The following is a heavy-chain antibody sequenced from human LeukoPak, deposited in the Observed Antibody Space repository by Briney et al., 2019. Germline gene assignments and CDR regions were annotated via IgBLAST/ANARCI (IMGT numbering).Heavy chain of an antibody. Sequence: ASVKVSCKASGYTFTSYYMHWVRQAPGQGLEWMRIINPSGGSTSYAQKFQGRVTMTRDTSTSTVYMELSSLRSEDTAVYYCARDAYIVVVTAGYYFQHWGQGTLVTVSS. CDR1: GYTFTSYY. V-gene: IGHV1-46*01. J-gene: IGHJ1*01. D-gene: IGHD2-21*02. CDR3: ARDAYIVVVTAGYYFQH. CDR2: INPSGGST.